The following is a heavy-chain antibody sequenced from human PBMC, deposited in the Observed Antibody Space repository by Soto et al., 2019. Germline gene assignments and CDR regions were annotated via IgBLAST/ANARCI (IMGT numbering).Heavy chain of an antibody. J-gene: IGHJ4*02. Sequence: QVQLVQSGAEVKKPGSSVKVSCKASGGTFSSYAISWVRQAPGQGLEWMGGIIPIFGTANYAQKFQGRVTITADESTSTAYMELSSLRSEDTAVYYCARSQYYYDSSGYFFGFDYWGQGILVTVSS. CDR1: GGTFSSYA. D-gene: IGHD3-22*01. CDR3: ARSQYYYDSSGYFFGFDY. CDR2: IIPIFGTA. V-gene: IGHV1-69*01.